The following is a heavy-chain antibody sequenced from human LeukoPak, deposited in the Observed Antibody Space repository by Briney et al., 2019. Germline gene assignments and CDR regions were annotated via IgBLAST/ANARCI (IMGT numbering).Heavy chain of an antibody. V-gene: IGHV1-69*05. CDR1: GGTFSSYA. CDR3: ARGALPMVTSGCGY. D-gene: IGHD5-18*01. CDR2: IIPIFGTA. Sequence: SVKVSCKASGGTFSSYAISWVRQAPGQGLEWMGGIIPIFGTANYAQKFQGRVTITTDESTSTAYTELSSLRSEDTAVYYCARGALPMVTSGCGYWGQGILVTVSS. J-gene: IGHJ4*02.